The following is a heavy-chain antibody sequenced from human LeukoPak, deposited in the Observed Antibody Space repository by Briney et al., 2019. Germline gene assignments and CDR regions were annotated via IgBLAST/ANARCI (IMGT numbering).Heavy chain of an antibody. CDR3: ARDVFWSGFYFDH. CDR1: GFTFSSYW. CDR2: INSDGSST. D-gene: IGHD3-3*01. V-gene: IGHV3-74*01. Sequence: PGGSLRLSCAAPGFTFSSYWMHWVRQAPGKGLVWVSRINSDGSSTSYADSVKGRFTISRDNAKNTLYLQMNSMRAEDTAVYYCARDVFWSGFYFDHWGQGTLVTVSS. J-gene: IGHJ4*02.